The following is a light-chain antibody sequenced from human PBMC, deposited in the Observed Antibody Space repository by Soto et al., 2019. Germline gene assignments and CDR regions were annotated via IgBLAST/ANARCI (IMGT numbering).Light chain of an antibody. Sequence: EIVLTQSPGTLSLSPGERATLSCRASQSVSSSYLAWYQQKPGQAPRLLIYGASSRATGIPDRFSVSASGTHLTLTISRLEPEDFAVYYCQHYGTSALFGPGTKVDIK. J-gene: IGKJ3*01. CDR1: QSVSSSY. CDR2: GAS. CDR3: QHYGTSAL. V-gene: IGKV3-20*01.